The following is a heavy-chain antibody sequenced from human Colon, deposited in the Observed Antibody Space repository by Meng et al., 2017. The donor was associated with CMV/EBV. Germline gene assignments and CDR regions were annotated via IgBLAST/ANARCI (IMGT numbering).Heavy chain of an antibody. V-gene: IGHV3-11*01. J-gene: IGHJ6*02. D-gene: IGHD4-23*01. CDR2: ISDTGHTQ. Sequence: GESLKISCAASGFTFGDYYVSWIRQAPGKGLEWVSYISDTGHTQYYADSVRGRFTVSRDNAKSSLYLEMQSLRVEDTAVYYCAGVGGNSDMDVWGQGTTVTVSS. CDR1: GFTFGDYY. CDR3: AGVGGNSDMDV.